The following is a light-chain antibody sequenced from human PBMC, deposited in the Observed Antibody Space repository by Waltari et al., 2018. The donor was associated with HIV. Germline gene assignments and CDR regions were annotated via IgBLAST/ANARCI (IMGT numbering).Light chain of an antibody. Sequence: QSALTQPPSTSGTPGQTVTIPCSGSSSNIGDNYVSLYQQRPGTAPKLLIYRNSQRPSGVRDRFSVSKACTSASLAINDLRSEDEAEYHCAAWDDSLSGWVFGGGTNLTVL. V-gene: IGLV1-47*01. J-gene: IGLJ3*02. CDR2: RNS. CDR1: SSNIGDNY. CDR3: AAWDDSLSGWV.